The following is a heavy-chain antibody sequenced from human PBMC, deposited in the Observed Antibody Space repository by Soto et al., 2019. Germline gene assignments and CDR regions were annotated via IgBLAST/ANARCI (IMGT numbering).Heavy chain of an antibody. J-gene: IGHJ4*02. V-gene: IGHV4-59*08. Sequence: QVQLQESGPGLVKPSETLSLTCTVSGGSISSYYWSWIRQPPGKGLEWIGYIYYSGSTNYNPSLKSRVTISVDTSKNQFSLKPSSVTAADTAVYYCAKSTVTPLGPDYWGQGTLVTVSS. CDR1: GGSISSYY. D-gene: IGHD4-17*01. CDR2: IYYSGST. CDR3: AKSTVTPLGPDY.